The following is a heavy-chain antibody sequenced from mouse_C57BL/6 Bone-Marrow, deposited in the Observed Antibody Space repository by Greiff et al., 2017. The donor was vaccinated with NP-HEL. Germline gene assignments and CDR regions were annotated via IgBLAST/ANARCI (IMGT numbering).Heavy chain of an antibody. CDR1: GYTINDYY. J-gene: IGHJ2*01. V-gene: IGHV1-26*01. CDR2: INPNNGGT. CDR3: ARGYDDWADFDY. Sequence: EVQLHQSGPELVKPGASVKISCKASGYTINDYYMNWVKQSHGKSLEWIGDINPNNGGTSYNPKFKGKATLTVDKSSSTAYMELRSLTAAEYAVYYCARGYDDWADFDYWGQGTTLTVSS. D-gene: IGHD2-13*01.